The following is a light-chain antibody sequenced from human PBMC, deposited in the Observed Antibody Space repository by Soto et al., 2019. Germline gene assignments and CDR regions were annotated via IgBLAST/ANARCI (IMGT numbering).Light chain of an antibody. CDR2: EVS. CDR1: SSDVGGYDF. J-gene: IGLJ2*01. V-gene: IGLV2-8*01. CDR3: SSYAVSNNYVV. Sequence: SALTQPRSVSGSPGQSVTISCTGTSSDVGGYDFVSWYQQYPGKVPKLIIYEVSKRPSGVPDRFSGSKSGNTASLTVSGLQAEDEADYYCSSYAVSNNYVVFGGGTKLTVL.